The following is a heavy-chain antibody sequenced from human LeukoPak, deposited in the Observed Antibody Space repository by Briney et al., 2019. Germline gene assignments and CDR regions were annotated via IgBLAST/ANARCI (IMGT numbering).Heavy chain of an antibody. CDR3: ARDSQGPAAAYLVAFDI. CDR1: GFTFSDYY. CDR2: ISSSSSYT. Sequence: GGSLRLSCAASGFTFSDYYMSWIRQAPGKGLEWVSYISSSSSYTNYADSVKGRFTISRDNAKNSLYLHMNSLRAEDTAVYYCARDSQGPAAAYLVAFDIWGQGTMVTVSS. D-gene: IGHD6-13*01. J-gene: IGHJ3*02. V-gene: IGHV3-11*05.